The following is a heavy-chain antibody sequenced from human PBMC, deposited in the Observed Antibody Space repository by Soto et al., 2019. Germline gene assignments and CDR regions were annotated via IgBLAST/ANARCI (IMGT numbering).Heavy chain of an antibody. J-gene: IGHJ4*02. Sequence: PGGSLRLSCAASGFTFSSYAMHWVRQAPGKGLEWVAVISYDGSNKYYADSVKGRFTISRDNSKNTLYLQMNSLRAEDTAVYYCARELLWFGTGFDYWGQGTLVTVSS. V-gene: IGHV3-30-3*01. CDR3: ARELLWFGTGFDY. CDR1: GFTFSSYA. CDR2: ISYDGSNK. D-gene: IGHD3-10*01.